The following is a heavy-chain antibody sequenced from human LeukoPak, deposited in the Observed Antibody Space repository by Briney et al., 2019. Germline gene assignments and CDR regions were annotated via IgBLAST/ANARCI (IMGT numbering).Heavy chain of an antibody. CDR2: IDSDGSST. J-gene: IGHJ3*02. Sequence: PGGSLRLSCAASGLSFSTYAMIWVRQAPGKGLVWVSRIDSDGSSTTYADSVKGRFTISRDNAKNTLYLQMNSLRAEDTAVYYCASSLQLDAFDIWGQGTMVTVSS. CDR3: ASSLQLDAFDI. CDR1: GLSFSTYA. V-gene: IGHV3-74*01. D-gene: IGHD1-1*01.